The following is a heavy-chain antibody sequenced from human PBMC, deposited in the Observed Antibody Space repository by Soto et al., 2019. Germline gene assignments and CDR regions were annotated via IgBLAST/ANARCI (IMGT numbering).Heavy chain of an antibody. V-gene: IGHV1-69*12. D-gene: IGHD5-12*01. CDR2: IIPFFGTT. Sequence: QVQLVQSGAEVRKPGSSVKVSCKASGGTFNSYAISWVRQAPGQGLEWMGGIIPFFGTTNYAQRFQGRVTITADESTNTAYMELSRLRSEDTAVYYCARDPGSGEYNWFDPWGQGTLVTVSS. CDR3: ARDPGSGEYNWFDP. CDR1: GGTFNSYA. J-gene: IGHJ5*02.